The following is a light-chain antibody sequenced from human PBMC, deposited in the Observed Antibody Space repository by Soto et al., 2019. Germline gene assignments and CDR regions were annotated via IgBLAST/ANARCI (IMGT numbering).Light chain of an antibody. CDR3: QQYNNWPRT. J-gene: IGKJ1*01. CDR1: QSVSSN. V-gene: IGKV3-15*01. CDR2: GAS. Sequence: EIVMTPSPATLYVSPGERATLSCRASQSVSSNLAWYQQKPGQAPRLLISGASTRATGIPARFSGSGSGTECTLTISSLQSEDFAVYYCQQYNNWPRTFGQGTKVEIK.